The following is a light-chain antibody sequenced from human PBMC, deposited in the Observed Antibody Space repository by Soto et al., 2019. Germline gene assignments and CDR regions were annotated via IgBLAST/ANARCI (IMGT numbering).Light chain of an antibody. CDR1: QSISSW. CDR2: DAS. CDR3: QQYSTFPRT. J-gene: IGKJ1*01. Sequence: IHMPQSPSTMSVILGDRVPINCRASQSISSWLAWYQQKPGRAPNFLIYDASTLESGVPSRFSGSGSGTEFTLTITNLQPDDFATFYCQQYSTFPRTFGQGTKVDI. V-gene: IGKV1-5*01.